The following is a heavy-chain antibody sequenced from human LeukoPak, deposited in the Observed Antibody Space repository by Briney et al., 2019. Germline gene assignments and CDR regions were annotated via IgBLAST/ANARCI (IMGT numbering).Heavy chain of an antibody. CDR3: AILGYSSSTSCYTAPHFDY. CDR2: MNPNSGNT. J-gene: IGHJ4*02. Sequence: ASVKVSCKASGYTFTSYDINWVRQATGQGLEWMGWMNPNSGNTGYAQKFQGRVTMTRNTSISTAYMELSSLRSEDTAVYYCAILGYSSSTSCYTAPHFDYWGQGTLVTVSS. CDR1: GYTFTSYD. V-gene: IGHV1-8*01. D-gene: IGHD2-2*02.